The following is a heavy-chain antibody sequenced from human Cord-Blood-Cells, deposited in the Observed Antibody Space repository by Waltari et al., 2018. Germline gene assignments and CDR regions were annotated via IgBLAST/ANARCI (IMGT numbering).Heavy chain of an antibody. J-gene: IGHJ3*02. V-gene: IGHV4-31*03. CDR1: GGSISSGGYY. D-gene: IGHD3-9*01. CDR2: IYYSGST. CDR3: ARADRVYDILTGHDAFDI. Sequence: QVQLQESDPGLVKPSQTLSLTCTVSGGSISSGGYYWSWIRQHPGKGLEWIGYIYYSGSTYYNPSLKSRVTISVDTSKNQFSLKLSSVTAADTAVYYCARADRVYDILTGHDAFDIWGQGTMVTVSS.